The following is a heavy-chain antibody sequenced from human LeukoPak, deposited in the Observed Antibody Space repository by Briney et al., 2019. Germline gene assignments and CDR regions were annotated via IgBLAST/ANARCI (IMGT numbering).Heavy chain of an antibody. CDR3: ARHVNYYDSSGYYLGAFDI. CDR1: GGSISYYY. J-gene: IGHJ3*02. V-gene: IGHV4-59*08. Sequence: PSETLSLTCTVSGGSISYYYWSWIRQPPGKGLEWIGYIYYSGSTNYNPSLKSRATISVDTSKNQFSLKLSSVTAADTAVYYCARHVNYYDSSGYYLGAFDIWGQGTMVTVSS. CDR2: IYYSGST. D-gene: IGHD3-22*01.